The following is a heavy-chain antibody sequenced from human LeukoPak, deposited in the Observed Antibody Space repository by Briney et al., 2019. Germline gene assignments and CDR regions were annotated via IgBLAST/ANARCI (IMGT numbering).Heavy chain of an antibody. CDR1: GYTFTGYY. Sequence: GASVKVSFKASGYTFTGYYIHWVRQAPGQGLEWMGWINPNTGGTNYAQKFQGRVTMTRDTSISTAYMELSRLRSDDTAVYHCARADYYGSGSYYIGNWFDPWGQGTLVTVSS. J-gene: IGHJ5*02. D-gene: IGHD3-10*01. CDR2: INPNTGGT. CDR3: ARADYYGSGSYYIGNWFDP. V-gene: IGHV1-2*02.